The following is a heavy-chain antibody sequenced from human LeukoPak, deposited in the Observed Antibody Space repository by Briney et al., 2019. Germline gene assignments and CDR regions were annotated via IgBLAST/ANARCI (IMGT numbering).Heavy chain of an antibody. CDR2: IIPISGTA. J-gene: IGHJ3*02. CDR1: GGTFSSYA. D-gene: IGHD3-3*01. V-gene: IGHV1-69*01. CDR3: ARDINSITIFGVVQSAFDI. Sequence: GASVKVSCKASGGTFSSYAISWVRQAPGQGLEWMGGIIPISGTANYAQKFQGRVTITADESTSTAYMELSSLRSEDTAVYYCARDINSITIFGVVQSAFDIWGQGTMVTVSS.